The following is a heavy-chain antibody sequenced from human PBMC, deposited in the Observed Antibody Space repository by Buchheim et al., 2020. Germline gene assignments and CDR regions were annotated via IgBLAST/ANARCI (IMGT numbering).Heavy chain of an antibody. V-gene: IGHV4-61*02. CDR3: ARQYQLLYWFDP. Sequence: QVQLQESGPGLVKPSQTLSLTCTVSGGSISSGSYYWCWIRQPAGKGLEWIGRIYTSGSTNYNPSLKSRVTISVDTSKNQFPLMLCSVTAADTAVYYCARQYQLLYWFDPWGQGTL. CDR1: GGSISSGSYY. J-gene: IGHJ5*02. CDR2: IYTSGST. D-gene: IGHD2-2*02.